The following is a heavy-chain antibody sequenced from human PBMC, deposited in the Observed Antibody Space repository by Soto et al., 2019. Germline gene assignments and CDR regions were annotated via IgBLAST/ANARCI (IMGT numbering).Heavy chain of an antibody. CDR2: IYYSGST. J-gene: IGHJ5*02. CDR3: ARDLKSIAVAGTNWFDP. Sequence: SETLSLTCTVSGGSVSSGSYYWSWIRQPPGKGREWIGYIYYSGSTNYNPSLKSRVTISVDTSKNQFSLKLSSVTAADTAVYYCARDLKSIAVAGTNWFDPWGQGTLVTVSS. V-gene: IGHV4-61*01. D-gene: IGHD6-19*01. CDR1: GGSVSSGSYY.